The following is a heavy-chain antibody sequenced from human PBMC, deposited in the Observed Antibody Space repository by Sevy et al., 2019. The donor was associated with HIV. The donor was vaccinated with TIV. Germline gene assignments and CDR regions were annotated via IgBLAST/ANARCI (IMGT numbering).Heavy chain of an antibody. V-gene: IGHV4-59*01. J-gene: IGHJ4*02. CDR3: ARSCGYSYGDFDY. D-gene: IGHD5-18*01. Sequence: SEILSLTCTVSGGSISSNYWSCIRQPPGKGLEWIGYIYSSGSSYNPSLKSRVSISMDTSKNQFSLKLNSVTATDTAVYYCARSCGYSYGDFDYWGQGTPVTVSS. CDR1: GGSISSNY. CDR2: IYSSGSS.